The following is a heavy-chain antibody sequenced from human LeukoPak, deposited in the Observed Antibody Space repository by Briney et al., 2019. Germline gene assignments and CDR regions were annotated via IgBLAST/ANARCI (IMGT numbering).Heavy chain of an antibody. CDR3: ARDSSGYYGSGSDWFDP. CDR2: ISAYNGNT. Sequence: ASVKVCCKASGYTFTSYGISWVRQAPGQGLEWMGWISAYNGNTNYAQKLQGRVTMTTDTSTSTAYMELRSLRSDDTAVYYCARDSSGYYGSGSDWFDPWGQGTLVTVSS. CDR1: GYTFTSYG. J-gene: IGHJ5*02. D-gene: IGHD3-10*01. V-gene: IGHV1-18*01.